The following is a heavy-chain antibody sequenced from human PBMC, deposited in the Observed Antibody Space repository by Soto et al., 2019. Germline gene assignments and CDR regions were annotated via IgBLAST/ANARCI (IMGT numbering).Heavy chain of an antibody. CDR1: GFTFSSYG. Sequence: GGSLRLSCAASGFTFSSYGMHWVRQAPGKGLEWVAVISYDGSNKYYADSVKGRFTISRDNSKNTLYLQMNSLRAEDTAVYYCAKGLGILTGYYSLYYYYMDVWGKGTTVTVSS. CDR3: AKGLGILTGYYSLYYYYMDV. CDR2: ISYDGSNK. J-gene: IGHJ6*03. D-gene: IGHD3-9*01. V-gene: IGHV3-30*18.